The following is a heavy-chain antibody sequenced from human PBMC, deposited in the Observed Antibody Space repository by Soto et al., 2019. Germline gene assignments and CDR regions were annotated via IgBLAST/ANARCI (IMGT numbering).Heavy chain of an antibody. CDR3: ARDRGYYESTGYLGHALDV. CDR1: GYSFTNYG. D-gene: IGHD3-22*01. CDR2: ISTYNGDT. V-gene: IGHV1-18*01. Sequence: QVHLVQSGAEVKKPGASVKVSCKASGYSFTNYGISWVREAPGQGLEWMGWISTYNGDTDYPQKVQGRVTMTTDTSTSTAYMELRRLSSDDTAVYYCARDRGYYESTGYLGHALDVWGQGTMVTVSS. J-gene: IGHJ3*01.